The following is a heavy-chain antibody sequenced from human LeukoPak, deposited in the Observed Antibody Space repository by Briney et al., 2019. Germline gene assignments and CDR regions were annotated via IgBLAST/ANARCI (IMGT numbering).Heavy chain of an antibody. CDR1: GXTFDNYA. J-gene: IGHJ1*01. CDR3: ARDSQEFFQH. CDR2: ISGDGGST. V-gene: IGHV3-43*02. Sequence: GGSLRLSCAASGXTFDNYAIHWVRQAPGKGLEWVSLISGDGGSTYYADSMKGRFTISSDNSKNSLYLQMNSLRTEDTALYYCARDSQEFFQHWGQGTLVTVSS.